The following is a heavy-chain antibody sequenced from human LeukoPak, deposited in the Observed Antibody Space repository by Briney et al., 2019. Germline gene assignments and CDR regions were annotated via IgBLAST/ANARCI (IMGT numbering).Heavy chain of an antibody. CDR3: ARTPYDSSGYSEYYFDY. J-gene: IGHJ4*02. CDR1: GGTFSSYA. D-gene: IGHD3-22*01. Sequence: SVTVSCKASGGTFSSYAISWVRQAPGQGLEWMGGIIPIFGTANYAQKFQGRVTITADESTSTAYMELSSLRSEDTAVYYCARTPYDSSGYSEYYFDYWGQGTLVTVSS. V-gene: IGHV1-69*13. CDR2: IIPIFGTA.